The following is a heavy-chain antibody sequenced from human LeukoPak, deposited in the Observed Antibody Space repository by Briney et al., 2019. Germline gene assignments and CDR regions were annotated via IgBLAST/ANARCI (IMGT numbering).Heavy chain of an antibody. CDR1: GFPFSSYW. V-gene: IGHV3-7*01. J-gene: IGHJ4*02. Sequence: QPGGSLRLSCAASGFPFSSYWMSWVRQAPGKGLEWVANIKQDGSEKYYVDSVKGRFTISRDNAKNTLYLQMNSRRAEDTAVYYCAKVRSGYYEWGQGTLVTVSS. CDR2: IKQDGSEK. CDR3: AKVRSGYYE. D-gene: IGHD3-22*01.